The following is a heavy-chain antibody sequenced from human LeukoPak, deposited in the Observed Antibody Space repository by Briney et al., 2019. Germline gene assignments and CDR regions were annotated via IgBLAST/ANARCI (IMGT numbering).Heavy chain of an antibody. V-gene: IGHV1-18*01. CDR3: ARPVATSDTLDY. J-gene: IGHJ4*02. CDR1: GYTFTSYG. CDR2: ISAYNGNT. Sequence: GASVKVSCKASGYTFTSYGISWVRQAPGQGLEWMGWISAYNGNTNYAQKLQGRVTMTTDTSTSTAYMALRSLRSHETAVYYCARPVATSDTLDYWGQGTLVTVSS. D-gene: IGHD5-12*01.